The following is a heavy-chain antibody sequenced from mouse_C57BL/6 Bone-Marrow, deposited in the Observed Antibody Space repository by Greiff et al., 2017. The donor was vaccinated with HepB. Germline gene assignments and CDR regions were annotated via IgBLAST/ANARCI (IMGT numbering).Heavy chain of an antibody. Sequence: LQQPGAELVKPGASVKMSCKASGYTFTSYWITWVKQRPGQGLEWIGDIYPGSGSTNYNEKFKSKATLTVDTSSSTAYMQLSSLTSEDSAVYYCGTHYYGSHYFDYWGQGTTLTVSS. V-gene: IGHV1-55*01. CDR3: GTHYYGSHYFDY. CDR2: IYPGSGST. J-gene: IGHJ2*01. CDR1: GYTFTSYW. D-gene: IGHD1-2*01.